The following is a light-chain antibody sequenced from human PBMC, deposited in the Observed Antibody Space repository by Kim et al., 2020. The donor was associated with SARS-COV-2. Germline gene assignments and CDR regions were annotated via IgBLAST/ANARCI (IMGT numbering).Light chain of an antibody. J-gene: IGKJ4*01. Sequence: DIQMTQSPSSLSASVGDRFTITCQASQDISNYLSWYQQTPGKAPKLLIYDASNLETGVPSRFSGSGSGTDFSFTISSLQPEDIATYYCQHYDNLRLTFGGGTKVDIK. CDR3: QHYDNLRLT. CDR1: QDISNY. V-gene: IGKV1-33*01. CDR2: DAS.